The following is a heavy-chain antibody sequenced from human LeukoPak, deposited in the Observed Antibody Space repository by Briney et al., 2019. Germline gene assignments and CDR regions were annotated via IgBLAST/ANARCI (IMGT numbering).Heavy chain of an antibody. Sequence: GKSLRLSCAASGFTFSGYPIHWVRQAPGKGLEWVAVISYDGSNKYYADSVKGRFTISRDNSKNTLYLQMNSLRAEDTAVYYCARGADLNSWGQGTLVTVSS. CDR3: ARGADLNS. V-gene: IGHV3-30-3*01. D-gene: IGHD5-12*01. J-gene: IGHJ4*02. CDR2: ISYDGSNK. CDR1: GFTFSGYP.